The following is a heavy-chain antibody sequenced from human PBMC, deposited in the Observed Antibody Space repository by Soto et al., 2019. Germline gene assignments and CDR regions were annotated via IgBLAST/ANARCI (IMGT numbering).Heavy chain of an antibody. J-gene: IGHJ4*02. V-gene: IGHV3-53*01. Sequence: EVQLVESGGGLIQPGGSLRLSCAASGFAVSSKYMTWVRQAPGKGLEWVSVIYGGGTTYYADSVKGRFTISRDTSKNTLYLQMSSLRAEDTAVCYCVKTTGWPGFDFWGRGTLVNVSS. CDR2: IYGGGTT. CDR3: VKTTGWPGFDF. D-gene: IGHD6-19*01. CDR1: GFAVSSKY.